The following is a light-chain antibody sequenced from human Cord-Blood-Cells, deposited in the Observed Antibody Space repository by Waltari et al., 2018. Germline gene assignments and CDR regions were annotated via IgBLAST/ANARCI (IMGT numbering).Light chain of an antibody. J-gene: IGKJ3*01. CDR3: QQRYSTPLFT. Sequence: DIQMTQSPSSLSASVGDRVTITCRASQSISSYLNWYQQKPGKAPTLLIYAASSLQSGVPSRFSGSGSGTDFTLTISSLQPEDFSTYYCQQRYSTPLFTFGPGTKVDIK. CDR2: AAS. CDR1: QSISSY. V-gene: IGKV1-39*01.